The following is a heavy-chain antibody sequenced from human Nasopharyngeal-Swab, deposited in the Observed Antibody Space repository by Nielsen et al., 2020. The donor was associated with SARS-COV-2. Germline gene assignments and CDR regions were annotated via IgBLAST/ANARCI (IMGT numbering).Heavy chain of an antibody. CDR2: INTNTGNP. Sequence: ASVMVFCKASGYTFTSYAMNWVRQAPGQGLEWMGWINTNTGNPTYAQGFTGRFVFSLDTSVSTAYLQISSLKAEDTAVYYCARGPSPYSSSWYDWFDPWGQGTLVTVSS. V-gene: IGHV7-4-1*02. CDR1: GYTFTSYA. D-gene: IGHD6-13*01. CDR3: ARGPSPYSSSWYDWFDP. J-gene: IGHJ5*02.